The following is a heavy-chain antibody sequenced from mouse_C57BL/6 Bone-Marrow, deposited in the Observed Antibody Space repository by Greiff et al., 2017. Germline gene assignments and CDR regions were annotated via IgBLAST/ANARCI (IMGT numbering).Heavy chain of an antibody. J-gene: IGHJ1*03. CDR3: ARAYYGSSSYFDV. V-gene: IGHV5-6*01. Sequence: EVKLVESGGDLVKPGGSLKLSCAASGFTFSSYGMSWVRQTPDKRLEWVATISSGGSYTYYPDSVKGRFTISRDNAKNTLYLQMSSLKSEDTAMYYCARAYYGSSSYFDVWGTGTTVTVSS. CDR2: ISSGGSYT. D-gene: IGHD1-1*01. CDR1: GFTFSSYG.